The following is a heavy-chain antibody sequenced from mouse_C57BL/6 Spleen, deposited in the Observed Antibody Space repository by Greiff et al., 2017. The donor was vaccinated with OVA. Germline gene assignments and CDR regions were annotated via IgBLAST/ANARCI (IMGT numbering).Heavy chain of an antibody. CDR3: ARKYYYGSSPDYFDY. CDR2: IHPNSGST. J-gene: IGHJ2*01. CDR1: GYTFTSYW. Sequence: VQLQQPGAELVKPGASVKLSCKASGYTFTSYWMHWVKQRPGQGLEWIGMIHPNSGSTNYNEKFKSKATLTVDKSSSTAYMQLSSLTSEDSAVYYCARKYYYGSSPDYFDYWGQGTTLTVSS. D-gene: IGHD1-1*01. V-gene: IGHV1-64*01.